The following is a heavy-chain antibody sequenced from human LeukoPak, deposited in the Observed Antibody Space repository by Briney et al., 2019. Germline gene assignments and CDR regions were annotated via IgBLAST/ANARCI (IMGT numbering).Heavy chain of an antibody. CDR1: GFMFSSYA. V-gene: IGHV3-23*01. D-gene: IGHD2-2*01. Sequence: GGSLRLSCAASGFMFSSYAMSWVRQAPGKGLEWVSVISGSGDTTYYATSVKGRFTISRDNSKNTVYLQMNSQRAEDTAVYYFAKLFGGGIVPAAVHAWGQGTLVTVSS. J-gene: IGHJ5*02. CDR2: ISGSGDTT. CDR3: AKLFGGGIVPAAVHA.